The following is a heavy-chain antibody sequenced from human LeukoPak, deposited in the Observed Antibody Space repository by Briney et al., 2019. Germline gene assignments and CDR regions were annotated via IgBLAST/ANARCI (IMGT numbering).Heavy chain of an antibody. CDR2: IYYSGST. CDR3: ARDSGTTGEVKFDP. CDR1: GGSISSYY. J-gene: IGHJ5*02. D-gene: IGHD3-10*01. Sequence: ASETLSLTCTVSGGSISSYYWSWIRQPPGKGLEWIGYIYYSGSTNYNPSLKSRVTISVDTSKNQFSLKLSSVTAADTAVYYCARDSGTTGEVKFDPWGQGTLVTVSS. V-gene: IGHV4-59*01.